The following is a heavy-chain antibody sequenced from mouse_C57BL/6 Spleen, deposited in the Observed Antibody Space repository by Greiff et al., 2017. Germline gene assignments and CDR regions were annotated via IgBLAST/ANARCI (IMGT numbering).Heavy chain of an antibody. Sequence: EVKLVESGGDLVKPGGSLKLSCAASGFTFSSYGMSWVRQTPDKRLEWVATISSGGSYTYYPDSVKGRFTISRDNAKNTLYLQLSSLKSEDTAMYYCARIYYGSSYDYFDYWGQGTTLTVSS. CDR3: ARIYYGSSYDYFDY. J-gene: IGHJ2*01. CDR1: GFTFSSYG. D-gene: IGHD1-1*01. CDR2: ISSGGSYT. V-gene: IGHV5-6*02.